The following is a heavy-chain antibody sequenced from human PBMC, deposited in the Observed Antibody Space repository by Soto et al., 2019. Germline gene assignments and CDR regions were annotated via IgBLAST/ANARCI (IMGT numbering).Heavy chain of an antibody. CDR2: LYTRGTT. CDR1: GASISNFY. J-gene: IGHJ4*02. D-gene: IGHD3-16*01. Sequence: PSEILSLTCSVSGASISNFYWSWIRQSAGKGLEWIGRLYTRGTTDYNPSLKSRVTMSIDTSKNRVSLSLTSVTAADTAVYYCAKGGTYYFDSWGQGIVVTVSS. CDR3: AKGGTYYFDS. V-gene: IGHV4-4*07.